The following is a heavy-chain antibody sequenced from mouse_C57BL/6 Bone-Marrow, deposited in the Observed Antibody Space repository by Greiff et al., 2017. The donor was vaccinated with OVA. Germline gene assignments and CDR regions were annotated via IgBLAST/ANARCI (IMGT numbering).Heavy chain of an antibody. D-gene: IGHD2-4*01. CDR3: ARNDFSWFAY. J-gene: IGHJ3*01. CDR2: ISYSGST. CDR1: GYSITSGYD. V-gene: IGHV3-1*01. Sequence: EVQGVESGPGMVKPSQSLSLTCTVTGYSITSGYDWHWIRHFPGNKLEWMGYISYSGSTNYNPSLKSRISITHDTSKNHFFLKLNSVTTEDTATYYCARNDFSWFAYWGQGTLVTVSA.